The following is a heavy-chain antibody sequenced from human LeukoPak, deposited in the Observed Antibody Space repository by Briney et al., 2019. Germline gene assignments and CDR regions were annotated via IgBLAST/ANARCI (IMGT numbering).Heavy chain of an antibody. CDR1: GYTFNGYY. CDR2: INPNSGAT. J-gene: IGHJ5*02. Sequence: ASVKVSCKASGYTFNGYYIHWVRQAPGQGLEWMGRINPNSGATNFAQKFQGRVTMTRDTSISTAYMELSRLRSDDTAVYYCARADIVVVPAAQAGDWFDPWGQGTLVTVSS. D-gene: IGHD2-2*01. V-gene: IGHV1-2*06. CDR3: ARADIVVVPAAQAGDWFDP.